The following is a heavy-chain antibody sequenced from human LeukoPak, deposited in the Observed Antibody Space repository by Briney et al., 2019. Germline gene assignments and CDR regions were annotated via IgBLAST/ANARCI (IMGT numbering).Heavy chain of an antibody. V-gene: IGHV1-18*01. D-gene: IGHD1-26*01. CDR3: ATDRRKHSGSYLRHFDY. CDR1: AYTFTSYG. J-gene: IGHJ4*02. Sequence: ASGTFACNASAYTFTSYGISWVRQAPGQGLEWRGWISAYNGNTNYAQKLQGRVTITTAPSTSTAYMELRSLTSDETAVYYCATDRRKHSGSYLRHFDYWGQGTLVTVSS. CDR2: ISAYNGNT.